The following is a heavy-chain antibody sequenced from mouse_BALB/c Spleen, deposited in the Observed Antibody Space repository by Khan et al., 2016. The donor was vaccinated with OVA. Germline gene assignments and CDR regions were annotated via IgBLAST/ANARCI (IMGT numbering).Heavy chain of an antibody. CDR3: ARSATDYYTVYS. Sequence: LVQPGASVKMSCKTSGYTFTDYVMQWVKQKPGQGLEWIGYIYPYNDDTESTERFRGKATLTLDKSSTTAYMELNSLTSADSAVYYCARSATDYYTVYSWGQRTSVTVSS. CDR2: IYPYNDDT. CDR1: GYTFTDYV. V-gene: IGHV1S136*01. D-gene: IGHD1-1*01. J-gene: IGHJ4*01.